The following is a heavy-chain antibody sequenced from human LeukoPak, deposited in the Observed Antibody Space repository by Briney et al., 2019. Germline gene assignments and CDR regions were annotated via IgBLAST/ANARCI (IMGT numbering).Heavy chain of an antibody. J-gene: IGHJ4*02. CDR1: GFTFSSAS. V-gene: IGHV3-48*01. Sequence: GGSLRLSCAASGFTFSSASMNWVRQAPGKGLDWVSYISSTSITIHYAESVKGRFSVSRDNAKNSLFLEMNDLRAEDTAVYYCVRDPPDYWGQGTPVTVSS. CDR3: VRDPPDY. CDR2: ISSTSITI.